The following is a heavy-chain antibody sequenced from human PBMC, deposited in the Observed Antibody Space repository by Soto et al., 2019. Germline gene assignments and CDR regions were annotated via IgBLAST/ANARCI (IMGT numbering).Heavy chain of an antibody. CDR2: ISYDGSNK. Sequence: GGSLRLSCAASGFTFSSYGMHWVRQAPGKGLEWVAVISYDGSNKYYADSVKGRFTISRDNSKNTLYLQMNSLRAEDTAVYYCAKDLESSSSPIDYWGQGTLVTVSS. J-gene: IGHJ4*02. CDR1: GFTFSSYG. V-gene: IGHV3-30*18. D-gene: IGHD6-6*01. CDR3: AKDLESSSSPIDY.